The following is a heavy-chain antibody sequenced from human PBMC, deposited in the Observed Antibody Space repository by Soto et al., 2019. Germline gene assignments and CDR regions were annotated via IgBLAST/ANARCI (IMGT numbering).Heavy chain of an antibody. Sequence: SETLSLTCSVSGGSINSYWWSWIRQPAGKGLEWIGRVYSSGITDYNPSLNSRATMSVETSKNQFSLKLTSVTAADTAVYYCARDIGSYAYAEGYWGQGIQVTVSS. CDR1: GGSINSYW. J-gene: IGHJ4*02. V-gene: IGHV4-4*07. CDR2: VYSSGIT. CDR3: ARDIGSYAYAEGY. D-gene: IGHD2-2*01.